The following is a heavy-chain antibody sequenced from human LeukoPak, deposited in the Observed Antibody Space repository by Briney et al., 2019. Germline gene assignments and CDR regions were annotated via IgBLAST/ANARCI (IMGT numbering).Heavy chain of an antibody. CDR2: ISGSGGST. D-gene: IGHD3-22*01. J-gene: IGHJ3*02. CDR3: ATSSGGRAFDI. V-gene: IGHV3-23*01. CDR1: GFTFSSYA. Sequence: GGSLRLSCAASGFTFSSYAMSLARQAPGKGLEWVSAISGSGGSTYYADSVKGRFTISRDNSKNTLYLQMNSLRAEDTAVYYCATSSGGRAFDIWGQGTMVTVSS.